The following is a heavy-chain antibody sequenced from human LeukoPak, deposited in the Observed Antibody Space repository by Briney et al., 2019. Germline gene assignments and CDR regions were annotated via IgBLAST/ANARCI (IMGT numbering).Heavy chain of an antibody. CDR3: ARVQYCSGGSCHNLRLFDQ. D-gene: IGHD2-15*01. J-gene: IGHJ4*02. CDR1: GGSINSGENY. V-gene: IGHV4-30-4*08. Sequence: PSETLSLTCTVSGGSINSGENYWSWIRQPPGKGLEWIGHIYHSGTTYYNPSVKSRMTISVDTSKNQFSLNLRSVTAVDTAVYYCARVQYCSGGSCHNLRLFDQWGQGTLVTVSS. CDR2: IYHSGTT.